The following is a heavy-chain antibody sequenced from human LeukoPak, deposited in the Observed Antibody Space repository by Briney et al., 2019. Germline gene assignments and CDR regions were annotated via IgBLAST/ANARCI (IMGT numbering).Heavy chain of an antibody. J-gene: IGHJ4*02. D-gene: IGHD1-26*01. CDR3: TRESGPYCPFGY. Sequence: PSRTLSLTCGVSGGSITSTNWWSWVRQPPGQGLEWIGEISLTGRTNYNPSLIGRVIMSLDESRNQLSLTLTSVSAADTAMYYCTRESGPYCPFGYWGQGTLVVVPS. V-gene: IGHV4-4*02. CDR2: ISLTGRT. CDR1: GGSITSTNW.